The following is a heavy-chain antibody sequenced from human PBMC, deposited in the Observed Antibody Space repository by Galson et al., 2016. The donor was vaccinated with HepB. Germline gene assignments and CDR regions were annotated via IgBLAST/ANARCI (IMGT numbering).Heavy chain of an antibody. CDR1: GGSINSDNY. D-gene: IGHD4-17*01. J-gene: IGHJ4*02. CDR2: IYYSGGT. CDR3: ARVGYGDYVPHFDY. Sequence: PLSLTCTVSGGSINSDNYWSWIRQTPGKGLEWIGHIYYSGGTFYNPSLKSRLTISIDTSKNRFSLNLSSVTAADTAMYYCARVGYGDYVPHFDYWGQGTLVTVSS. V-gene: IGHV4-30-4*01.